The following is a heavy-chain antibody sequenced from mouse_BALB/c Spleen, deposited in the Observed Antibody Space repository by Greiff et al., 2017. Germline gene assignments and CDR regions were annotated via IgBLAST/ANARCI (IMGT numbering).Heavy chain of an antibody. CDR2: IYPGNSDT. D-gene: IGHD2-1*01. CDR3: TREGATMFVFDY. CDR1: GYTFTSYW. J-gene: IGHJ2*01. V-gene: IGHV1-5*01. Sequence: VQLKQSGTVLARPGASVKMSCKASGYTFTSYWMHWVKQRPGQGLEWIGAIYPGNSDTSYNQKFKGKAKLTAVTSTSTAYMELSSLTNEDSAVYYCTREGATMFVFDYWGQGTTLTVSS.